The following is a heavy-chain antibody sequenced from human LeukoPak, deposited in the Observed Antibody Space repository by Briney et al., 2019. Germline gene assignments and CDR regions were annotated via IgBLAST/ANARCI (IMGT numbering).Heavy chain of an antibody. CDR3: ARVQADYYGSGSYVDY. V-gene: IGHV4-59*01. J-gene: IGHJ4*02. D-gene: IGHD3-10*01. CDR1: GGSISSYY. Sequence: SETLSLTCTVSGGSISSYYWSRIRQPPGKGLEWIGYIYYGGSTNYNPSLKSRVTISVDTSKNQFSLKLSSVTAADTAVYYCARVQADYYGSGSYVDYWGQGTLVTVSS. CDR2: IYYGGST.